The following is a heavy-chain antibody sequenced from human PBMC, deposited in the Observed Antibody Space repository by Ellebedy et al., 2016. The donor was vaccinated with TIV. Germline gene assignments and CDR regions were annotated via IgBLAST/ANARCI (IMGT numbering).Heavy chain of an antibody. Sequence: ASVKVSXXASGYTFTGYYMHWVRQAPGQGLEWMGWINPNSGGTNYAQKFQGWVTITRDTSISTAYMELSRLRSDDTAVYYCAVMYYDILTGPEEYYYGMDVWGQGTTVTVSS. J-gene: IGHJ6*02. CDR2: INPNSGGT. V-gene: IGHV1-2*04. CDR3: AVMYYDILTGPEEYYYGMDV. D-gene: IGHD3-9*01. CDR1: GYTFTGYY.